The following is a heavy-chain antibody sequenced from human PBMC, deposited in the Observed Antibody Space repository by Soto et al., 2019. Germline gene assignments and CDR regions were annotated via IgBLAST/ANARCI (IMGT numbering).Heavy chain of an antibody. CDR1: GYTFTSHW. Sequence: ESLKISCKGSGYTFTSHWIHWVRHMPGKGLEWMGRVDPSDSYTNYSPSFQGHVSISSDKSISTAYLQWNSLKASDTAMYFCARPGLHCSGECSHFQYWGLGTLVNVSS. D-gene: IGHD2-21*01. J-gene: IGHJ4*01. CDR2: VDPSDSYT. V-gene: IGHV5-10-1*01. CDR3: ARPGLHCSGECSHFQY.